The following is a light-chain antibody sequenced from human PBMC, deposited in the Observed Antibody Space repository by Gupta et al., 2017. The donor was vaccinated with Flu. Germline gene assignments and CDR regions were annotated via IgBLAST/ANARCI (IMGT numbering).Light chain of an antibody. Sequence: VTLSCTGTSSDVGGYNYVSWYQHHPGKVPKLIIYAVTERPSGVPARFSGSKSGNTASLTVSGLQAEDEADYFCSSYGGSDNLWVFGGGTKLTVL. CDR2: AVT. J-gene: IGLJ3*02. CDR1: SSDVGGYNY. V-gene: IGLV2-8*01. CDR3: SSYGGSDNLWV.